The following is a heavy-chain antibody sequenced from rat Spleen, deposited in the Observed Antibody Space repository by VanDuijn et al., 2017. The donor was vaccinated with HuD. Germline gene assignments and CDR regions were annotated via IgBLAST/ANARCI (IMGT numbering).Heavy chain of an antibody. CDR1: GFTFSGFP. CDR3: ARREQLGGYFDY. D-gene: IGHD1-10*01. V-gene: IGHV5-46*01. CDR2: ITNTGGST. Sequence: EVQLVESGGGLVQPGRSLKLSCAASGFTFSGFPMAWVRQAPKKGLEWVASITNTGGSTYYPDSVKGRFTISRDDAKSTLCLQMDSLRSEDTATYYCARREQLGGYFDYWGQGVMVTVSS. J-gene: IGHJ2*01.